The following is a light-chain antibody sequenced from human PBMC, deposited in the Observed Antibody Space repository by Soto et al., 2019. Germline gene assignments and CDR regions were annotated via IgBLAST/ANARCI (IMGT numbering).Light chain of an antibody. CDR1: QSISSW. J-gene: IGKJ2*01. CDR3: RQYNSYTYT. V-gene: IGKV1-5*03. Sequence: DIPMTQSPSILSASVGDRVTITCRASQSISSWLAWYRQKLGKAPKFVMYNETSFESGVPSRLSGSGSGTEFTLTISSLQPDDFATYYYRQYNSYTYTFGQGTKLEI. CDR2: NET.